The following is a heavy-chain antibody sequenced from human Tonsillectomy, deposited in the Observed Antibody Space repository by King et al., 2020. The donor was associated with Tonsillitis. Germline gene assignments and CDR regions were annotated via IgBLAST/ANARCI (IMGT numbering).Heavy chain of an antibody. V-gene: IGHV3-9*01. D-gene: IGHD2-15*01. J-gene: IGHJ6*02. CDR3: AKDHCSGGSCYGPYYYGMDV. CDR1: GFTFDDYA. CDR2: ISWNSGSI. Sequence: VQLVESGGGLVQPGRSLRLSCAASGFTFDDYAMHWVRQAPGKGLEWVSGISWNSGSIGYADSVKGRFTISRDNAKNSLYLQMNRLRAEDTALYYCAKDHCSGGSCYGPYYYGMDVWGQGTTVTVSS.